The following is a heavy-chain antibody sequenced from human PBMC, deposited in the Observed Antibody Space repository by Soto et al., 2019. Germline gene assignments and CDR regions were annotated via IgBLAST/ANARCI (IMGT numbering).Heavy chain of an antibody. CDR3: ARDDVLCDGGRCYGVTLDV. Sequence: EVHLVESGGGLVQPGGSLRLSCAASGFTVSSKYMSWVRQAPGKGLEWVSLIQSGGPTSYADSVKGRFTISRVTSENTLHLQMDSLRAEDTAVYYCARDDVLCDGGRCYGVTLDVWGKGTTVTVSS. CDR1: GFTVSSKY. V-gene: IGHV3-66*01. J-gene: IGHJ6*04. D-gene: IGHD2-15*01. CDR2: IQSGGPT.